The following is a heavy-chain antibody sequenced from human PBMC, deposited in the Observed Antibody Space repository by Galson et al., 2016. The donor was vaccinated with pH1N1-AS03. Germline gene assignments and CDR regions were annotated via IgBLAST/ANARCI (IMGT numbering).Heavy chain of an antibody. CDR1: GVSVSSYH. D-gene: IGHD6-6*01. J-gene: IGHJ3*01. CDR3: ARTRAARPADAFDV. CDR2: VYYDGNT. Sequence: SETLSLTCTVSGVSVSSYHWSWIRQSAGKGLEWIGSVYYDGNTYYNPSLKSRATISVDTSKNLFSLKLTSVTAADTAVYYCARTRAARPADAFDVWGQGTTVTVSS. V-gene: IGHV4-4*07.